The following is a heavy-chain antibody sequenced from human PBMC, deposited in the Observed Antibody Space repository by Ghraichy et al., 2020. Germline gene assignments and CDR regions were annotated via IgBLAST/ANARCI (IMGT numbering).Heavy chain of an antibody. CDR1: GGSFSSSSYY. D-gene: IGHD3-22*01. CDR3: AREGMNSDNSGFPLFDY. V-gene: IGHV4-61*02. Sequence: SETLSLTCTVSGGSFSSSSYYWSWIRQPAGKGLEWIGRIFTSGSTNYNPSLKSRVTISVDTSKNQFSLKLSSVTAVDTAVYYCAREGMNSDNSGFPLFDYWGQGTLVTVSS. J-gene: IGHJ4*02. CDR2: IFTSGST.